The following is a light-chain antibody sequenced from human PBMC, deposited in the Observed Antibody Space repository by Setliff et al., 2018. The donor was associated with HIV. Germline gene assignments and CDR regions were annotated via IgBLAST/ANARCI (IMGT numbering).Light chain of an antibody. V-gene: IGLV2-14*02. CDR2: EVN. CDR3: SSYTSSSTLPYV. Sequence: QSALTQPASVSGSPGQSSTISCTGTRSDIGTYDLVSWYRQYPGKAPKLIIYEVNRRPAGVSDRLSGSKSGNTASLTISGLQAEDEADYYCSSYTSSSTLPYVFGTGTKVTVL. J-gene: IGLJ1*01. CDR1: RSDIGTYDL.